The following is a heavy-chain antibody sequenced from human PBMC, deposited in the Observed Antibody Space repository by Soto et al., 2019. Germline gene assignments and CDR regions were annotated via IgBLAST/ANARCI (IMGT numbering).Heavy chain of an antibody. CDR1: RFTFSGYW. Sequence: EVQLVESGGDLVQPGGSLRLSCADSRFTFSGYWMYWVRQAAGKGLEWVANIKEDGSEKNYVDSVRGRFTISRDNAKNSLYLQMNSLRAEDTPVYYCARGARIWGQGTMVTVS. CDR3: ARGARI. CDR2: IKEDGSEK. V-gene: IGHV3-7*01. J-gene: IGHJ3*02.